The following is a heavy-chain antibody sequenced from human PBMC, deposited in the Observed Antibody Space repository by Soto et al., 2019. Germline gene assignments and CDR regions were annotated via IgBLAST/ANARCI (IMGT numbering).Heavy chain of an antibody. Sequence: EVQLVESGGGLVQPGGSLRLSCAASGFTFSSYDMHWVRQATGKGLEWVSAIGTAGDTYYPGSVKGRFTISRENAKNSLYLQMNSLRAGDTAVNYCARETGRGGAFDIWGQGTMVTVSS. V-gene: IGHV3-13*01. D-gene: IGHD2-15*01. J-gene: IGHJ3*02. CDR1: GFTFSSYD. CDR2: IGTAGDT. CDR3: ARETGRGGAFDI.